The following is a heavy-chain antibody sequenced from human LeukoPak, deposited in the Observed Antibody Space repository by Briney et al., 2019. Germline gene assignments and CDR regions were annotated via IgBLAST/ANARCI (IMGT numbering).Heavy chain of an antibody. V-gene: IGHV3-30*02. CDR1: GFTFSSYG. CDR3: ARDSETGEGNTDAFDI. Sequence: GGSLRLSCAASGFTFSSYGMHWVRQAPGKGLEWVAFIRYDGSNKYYADSVKGRFTISRDNSKNTLYLQMNSLRAEDTAVYYCARDSETGEGNTDAFDIWGQGTMVTVSS. D-gene: IGHD7-27*01. CDR2: IRYDGSNK. J-gene: IGHJ3*02.